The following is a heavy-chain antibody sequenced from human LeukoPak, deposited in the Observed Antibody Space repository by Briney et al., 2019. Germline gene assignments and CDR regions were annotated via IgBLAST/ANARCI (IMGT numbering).Heavy chain of an antibody. CDR3: ARGGFDYDFWSGYYRNWFDP. Sequence: SETLSLTCTVSGGSISSYYWSWIRQPPGKGLEWIGYIYYSGSTNYNPSLKSRVTISVDTSKNQFSLKLSSVTAADTAVHYCARGGFDYDFWSGYYRNWFDPWGQGTLVTVSS. D-gene: IGHD3-3*01. J-gene: IGHJ5*02. V-gene: IGHV4-59*01. CDR2: IYYSGST. CDR1: GGSISSYY.